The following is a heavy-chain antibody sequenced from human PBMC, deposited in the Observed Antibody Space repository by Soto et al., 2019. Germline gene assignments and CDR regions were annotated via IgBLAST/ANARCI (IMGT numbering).Heavy chain of an antibody. CDR3: ARALELRGGVWFDP. J-gene: IGHJ5*02. V-gene: IGHV4-30-2*01. D-gene: IGHD1-7*01. CDR1: GGSISSGGYS. Sequence: SETLSLTCAVSGGSISSGGYSWSWIRQPPGKGLEWIGYIYHSGSTYYNPSLKSRVTISVDRSKNQFSLKLSSVTAADTAVYYCARALELRGGVWFDPWGQGTLVNVS. CDR2: IYHSGST.